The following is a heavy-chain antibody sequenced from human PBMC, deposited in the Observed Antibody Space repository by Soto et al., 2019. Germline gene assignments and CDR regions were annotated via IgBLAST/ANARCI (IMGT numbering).Heavy chain of an antibody. CDR2: IHYSGNT. CDR3: ARELTGYRYGPGEVY. CDR1: GGSISSSNYY. J-gene: IGHJ4*02. D-gene: IGHD5-18*01. Sequence: QVQLQESGPGLVRPSQTLSLTCRVSGGSISSSNYYWTWIRQPPGKGLEWIGYIHYSGNTYYNPSLQSLATISVDTSENQFSLTLTSMTAADTAVYYCARELTGYRYGPGEVYWGQGTLITVSS. V-gene: IGHV4-30-4*01.